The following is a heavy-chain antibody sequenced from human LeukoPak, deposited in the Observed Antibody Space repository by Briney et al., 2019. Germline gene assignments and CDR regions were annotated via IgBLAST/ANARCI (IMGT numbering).Heavy chain of an antibody. V-gene: IGHV3-48*04. Sequence: GGSLRLSCAASGFTFSSYSMNWVRQAPGKGLEWVSYISSSGSTIYYADSVKGRFTISRDNAKNSLYLQMNSLRAEDTAVYYCAKDQDVAAAGTWGSIDYWGQGTLVTVSS. J-gene: IGHJ4*02. CDR3: AKDQDVAAAGTWGSIDY. CDR1: GFTFSSYS. CDR2: ISSSGSTI. D-gene: IGHD6-13*01.